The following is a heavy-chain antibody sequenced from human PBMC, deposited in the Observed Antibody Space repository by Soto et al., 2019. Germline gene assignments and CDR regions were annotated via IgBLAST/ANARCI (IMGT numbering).Heavy chain of an antibody. CDR1: GFTFSSYA. J-gene: IGHJ4*02. CDR2: IGGSGSPT. Sequence: EVKLLESGGGLIQRGGSLRLSCAASGFTFSSYAMSWVRQAPGKGLEWVAGIGGSGSPTYYADSVKGRFIISRDNSRNTLYLQMNSLTGEDTAGLYCARDLGRSGSYYWGQGTLVTVSS. CDR3: ARDLGRSGSYY. V-gene: IGHV3-23*01. D-gene: IGHD1-26*01.